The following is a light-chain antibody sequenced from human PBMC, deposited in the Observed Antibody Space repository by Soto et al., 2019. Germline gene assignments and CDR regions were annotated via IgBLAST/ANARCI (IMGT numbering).Light chain of an antibody. V-gene: IGKV3-20*01. CDR3: QQYGTLPIT. Sequence: VLTQSPGTLSLSSGERATLSCRARPRVIHSYLSWYQQKPGQAPSLLLYYAYYRSAGSPDRFSGSGSGTDFTLTIGRLEPEDFAVYYCQQYGTLPITFGQGTRLEIK. CDR1: PRVIHSY. CDR2: YAY. J-gene: IGKJ5*01.